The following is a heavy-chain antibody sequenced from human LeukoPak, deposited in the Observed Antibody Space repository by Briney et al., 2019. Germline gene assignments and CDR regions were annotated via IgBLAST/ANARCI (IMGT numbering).Heavy chain of an antibody. D-gene: IGHD4-17*01. CDR1: GFTFKSYA. Sequence: GGSLRLPCAASGFTFKSYAMNWVRLAPGKGLEWVSAISGSGAGTYYADSVKGRFTISRDNSKNTLYLQMHSLRAEDTALYYCAKEPYGDNGLVLGYWGQGTLVTVSS. CDR2: ISGSGAGT. CDR3: AKEPYGDNGLVLGY. J-gene: IGHJ4*02. V-gene: IGHV3-23*01.